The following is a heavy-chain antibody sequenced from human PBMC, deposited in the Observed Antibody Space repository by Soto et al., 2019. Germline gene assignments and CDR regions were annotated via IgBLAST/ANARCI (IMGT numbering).Heavy chain of an antibody. Sequence: ASVKVSCKVSGYTFTGYYMHWVRQAPGQGLEWMGWINPNSGGTNYAQKFQGRVTMTRDTSISTAYMELSRLRSDDTAVYYCASNDFWSGYYENYYYYGMDVWGKGTTVTVSS. CDR3: ASNDFWSGYYENYYYYGMDV. CDR1: GYTFTGYY. CDR2: INPNSGGT. D-gene: IGHD3-3*01. V-gene: IGHV1-2*02. J-gene: IGHJ6*04.